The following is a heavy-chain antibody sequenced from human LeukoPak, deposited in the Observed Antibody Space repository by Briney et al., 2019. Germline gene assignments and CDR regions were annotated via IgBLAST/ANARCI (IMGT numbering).Heavy chain of an antibody. CDR2: ISYDGSNK. V-gene: IGHV3-30-3*01. CDR1: GFTFSSYA. J-gene: IGHJ1*01. CDR3: ARGRRGRAAAGEEDFQH. D-gene: IGHD6-13*01. Sequence: PGGSLRLSCAASGFTFSSYAMHWVRQAPGKGLEWVAVISYDGSNKYYADSVKGRFTISRDNSKNTLYLQMNSLRAEDTAVYYCARGRRGRAAAGEEDFQHWGQGTLVTVSS.